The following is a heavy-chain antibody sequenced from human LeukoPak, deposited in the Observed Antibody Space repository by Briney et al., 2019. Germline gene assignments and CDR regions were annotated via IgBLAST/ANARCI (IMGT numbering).Heavy chain of an antibody. D-gene: IGHD5-24*01. J-gene: IGHJ5*02. Sequence: GGSLRLSCAASGFTFSNSAMSWVRQAPGKGLEWVSGISGSGGSRSGSNTYYADSVKGRFTISRDNSKNTLYLQMNSLRAEDTAVYYCAKAPSQMATKNWFDPWGQGTLVTVSS. CDR1: GFTFSNSA. CDR2: ISGSGGSRSGSNT. CDR3: AKAPSQMATKNWFDP. V-gene: IGHV3-23*01.